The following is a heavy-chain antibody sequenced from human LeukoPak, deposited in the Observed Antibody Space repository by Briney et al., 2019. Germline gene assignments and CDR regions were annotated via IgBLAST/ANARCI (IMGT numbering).Heavy chain of an antibody. J-gene: IGHJ4*02. CDR2: ISYDGSDK. Sequence: GRSLRLSCAASGFAFSSYDMHWVRQAPGKGLEWVTVISYDGSDKYYVDSVKGRFTISRDNSKNTLYLQMNSLKAEAAAVYYCARVLSGSYDNYFDYWGQGTLVTVSS. V-gene: IGHV3-30*03. D-gene: IGHD1-26*01. CDR1: GFAFSSYD. CDR3: ARVLSGSYDNYFDY.